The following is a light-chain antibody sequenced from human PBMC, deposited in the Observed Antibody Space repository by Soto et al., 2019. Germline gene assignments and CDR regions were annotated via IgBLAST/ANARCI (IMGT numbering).Light chain of an antibody. CDR1: QDIYKY. CDR3: QEYDHPPYT. V-gene: IGKV1-33*01. CDR2: DAS. Sequence: DIQMTQSPSSLSAAVGDRVTFTCQARQDIYKYLNWYQQKPGKAPKLPIYDASNFERGVQSSFSGRGPGSDFNLTVDSLQPEDTAKYYCQEYDHPPYTVGQGTKLEIK. J-gene: IGKJ2*01.